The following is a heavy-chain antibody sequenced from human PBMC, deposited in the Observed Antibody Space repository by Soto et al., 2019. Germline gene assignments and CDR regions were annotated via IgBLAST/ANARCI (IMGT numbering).Heavy chain of an antibody. CDR3: ARDTCSTSCWRGDAFDI. CDR2: ISSNGGST. Sequence: PWGSLRLSCAASGFTFSSYAMRRVRQAPGKGLEYVSAISSNGGSTYYANSVKGRFTISRDNSKNTLYLQMGSLRAEDMAVYYCARDTCSTSCWRGDAFDIWGQGTMVTV. CDR1: GFTFSSYA. D-gene: IGHD2-2*01. J-gene: IGHJ3*02. V-gene: IGHV3-64*01.